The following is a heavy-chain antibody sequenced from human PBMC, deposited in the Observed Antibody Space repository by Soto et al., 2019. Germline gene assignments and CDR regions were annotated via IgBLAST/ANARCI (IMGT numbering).Heavy chain of an antibody. CDR2: IHDSYST. Sequence: SETLSLTCTVSGGSVSSRSFYWSWLRQSPGRGLEWFGHIHDSYSTNYSPSLKRRVTISEDTSKNQFALRLRSVTTADTAVYYCASVPSRPLTADVQGDWIPYYAMDVWGQGTTVTVSS. V-gene: IGHV4-61*01. D-gene: IGHD1-1*01. CDR3: ASVPSRPLTADVQGDWIPYYAMDV. CDR1: GGSVSSRSFY. J-gene: IGHJ6*02.